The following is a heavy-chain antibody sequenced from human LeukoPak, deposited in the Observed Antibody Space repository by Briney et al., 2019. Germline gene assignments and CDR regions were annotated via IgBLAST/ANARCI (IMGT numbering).Heavy chain of an antibody. CDR2: IYYSGST. D-gene: IGHD3-16*01. CDR1: GGSISSSSYY. CDR3: ARDRRWGGAFDI. J-gene: IGHJ3*02. V-gene: IGHV4-39*07. Sequence: SETLSLTCTVSGGSISSSSYYWGWIRQPPGKGLEWIGSIYYSGSTYYNPSLKSRVTISVDTSKNQFSLKLSSVTAADTAVYYCARDRRWGGAFDIWGQGTMVTVSS.